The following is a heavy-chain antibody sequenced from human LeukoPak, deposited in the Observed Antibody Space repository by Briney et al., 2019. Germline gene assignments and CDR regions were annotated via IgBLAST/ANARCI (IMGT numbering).Heavy chain of an antibody. J-gene: IGHJ4*02. Sequence: GGSLQISCKGSGYRFTSYWIGWARQMPGKGLEWMGIIYPGDSDTRYSPSFQGQVTISADKSISTAYLQWSSLKASDTAMYYCARPSARGSYIDYWGQGTLVTVSS. D-gene: IGHD1-26*01. CDR3: ARPSARGSYIDY. CDR1: GYRFTSYW. V-gene: IGHV5-51*01. CDR2: IYPGDSDT.